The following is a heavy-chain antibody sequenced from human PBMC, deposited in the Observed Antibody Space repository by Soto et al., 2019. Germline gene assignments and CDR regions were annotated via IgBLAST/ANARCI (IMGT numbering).Heavy chain of an antibody. Sequence: GGSLRLSCAASGFTFSSYEMNWVRQAPGKGLEWVSYISSSGSTIYYADSVKGRFTISRDNAKNSLYLQMNSLRAEDTAVYYCAREMYSSSWYAFDIWGQGTMVTVSS. J-gene: IGHJ3*02. CDR1: GFTFSSYE. D-gene: IGHD6-13*01. V-gene: IGHV3-48*03. CDR2: ISSSGSTI. CDR3: AREMYSSSWYAFDI.